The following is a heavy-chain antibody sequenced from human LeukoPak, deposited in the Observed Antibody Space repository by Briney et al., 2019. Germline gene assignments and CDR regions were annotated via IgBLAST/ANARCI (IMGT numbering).Heavy chain of an antibody. D-gene: IGHD3-16*01. J-gene: IGHJ4*02. Sequence: ASVKVSCKTSGYTFTSSHIHWVRQAPGQGLEWVGWISSNSDNTNYAQKFQGRVTMTTDTSTSTAYMELRSLRSDDTAVYYCARDWGSIKVITDYWGQGTLVTVSS. CDR1: GYTFTSSH. CDR3: ARDWGSIKVITDY. V-gene: IGHV1-18*04. CDR2: ISSNSDNT.